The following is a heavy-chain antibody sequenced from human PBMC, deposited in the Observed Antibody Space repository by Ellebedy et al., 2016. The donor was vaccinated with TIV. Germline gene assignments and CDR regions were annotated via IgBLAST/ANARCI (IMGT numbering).Heavy chain of an antibody. Sequence: GESLKISCAASGFTFDRSWMNWVRQTPGKGLMWVSRINNDGSGTTYADSVKGRFTISRDNAQNSLYLHMNNLRAEDTAVYYCAKSGLRLGSYYYGLDVWGQGTTVTVSS. J-gene: IGHJ6*02. CDR1: GFTFDRSW. CDR2: INNDGSGT. V-gene: IGHV3-74*01. D-gene: IGHD1-26*01. CDR3: AKSGLRLGSYYYGLDV.